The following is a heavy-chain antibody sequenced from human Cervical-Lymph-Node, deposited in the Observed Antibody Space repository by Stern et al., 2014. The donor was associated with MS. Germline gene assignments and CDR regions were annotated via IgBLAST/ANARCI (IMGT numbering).Heavy chain of an antibody. V-gene: IGHV1-69*18. D-gene: IGHD3-10*01. CDR3: ATEKAGSYDAFDI. J-gene: IGHJ3*02. CDR1: GGTFRSYG. Sequence: QVQLGQSGAEVKKPGSSVKVSCEASGGTFRSYGISWVRQAPGQGLEWMGRIIPILGSATYAQKFQGTVTLTADDSTSIAYMEFHSLRSEDTAVYFCATEKAGSYDAFDIWGQGTFVTVSA. CDR2: IIPILGSA.